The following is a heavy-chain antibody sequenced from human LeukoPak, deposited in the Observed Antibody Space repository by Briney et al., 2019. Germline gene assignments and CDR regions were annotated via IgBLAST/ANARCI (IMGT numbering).Heavy chain of an antibody. D-gene: IGHD3-16*02. V-gene: IGHV3-23*01. CDR3: AKPGRRYDYVWGSYRPQPIDY. CDR1: GFTFSSYA. J-gene: IGHJ4*02. Sequence: PGGSLRLSCAASGFTFSSYAMSWVRQAPGKGLEWVSAISGSGGSTYYADSVKGRFTISRDNSKNTLYLQMNSLRAEDTAVYYCAKPGRRYDYVWGSYRPQPIDYWGQGTLVTVSS. CDR2: ISGSGGST.